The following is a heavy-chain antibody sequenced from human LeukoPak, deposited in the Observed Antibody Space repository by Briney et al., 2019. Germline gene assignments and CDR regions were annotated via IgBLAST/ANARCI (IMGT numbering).Heavy chain of an antibody. CDR1: GFIFNDYW. J-gene: IGHJ4*02. D-gene: IGHD3-22*01. CDR3: ARGTYYYDSSGYYSA. V-gene: IGHV3-7*01. Sequence: PGGSLRLSCAASGFIFNDYWMSWVRQAPGKGVEWVANIKQDGSEKHYVDSLKGRFTISRDNSKNTLYLQMNSLRAEDTAVYYCARGTYYYDSSGYYSAWGQGTLVTVSS. CDR2: IKQDGSEK.